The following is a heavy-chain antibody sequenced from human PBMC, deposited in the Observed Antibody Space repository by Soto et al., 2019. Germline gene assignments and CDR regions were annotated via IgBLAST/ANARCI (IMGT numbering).Heavy chain of an antibody. CDR2: ISGSGGRT. J-gene: IGHJ4*02. V-gene: IGHV3-23*01. CDR3: ATCGGDCYFFDY. CDR1: GFTFSSYA. Sequence: PGGSLRLSCAASGFTFSSYAMSWVRQAPGKGLEWVSGISGSGGRTYYADSVKGRFTISRENSKSTLYLQMHSLRAEDTAVYYCATCGGDCYFFDYWGQGTLVTVS. D-gene: IGHD2-21*01.